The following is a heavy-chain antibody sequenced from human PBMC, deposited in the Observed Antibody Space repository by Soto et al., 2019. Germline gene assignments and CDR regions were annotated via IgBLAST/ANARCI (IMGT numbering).Heavy chain of an antibody. D-gene: IGHD3-3*02. J-gene: IGHJ6*02. Sequence: EGQLLESGGGLVRPGGSLTLSCAGSGFTFSRYAMTWVRQAPGKGLEWVSSITVTDGRRKYADSVKCRFTIPTDTHKNKGLLQMNRLGTEDTALFYRATGSIFGVGVRSSSEHYYGMDVWGQGTTVIVS. CDR2: ITVTDGRR. CDR3: ATGSIFGVGVRSSSEHYYGMDV. V-gene: IGHV3-23*01. CDR1: GFTFSRYA.